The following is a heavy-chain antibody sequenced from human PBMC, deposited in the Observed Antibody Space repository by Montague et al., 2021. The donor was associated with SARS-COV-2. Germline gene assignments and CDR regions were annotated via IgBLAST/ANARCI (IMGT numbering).Heavy chain of an antibody. Sequence: SETLSLTCTVSGGSISSSSYFWGWIRQPPGKGLEWIGSLYYSGSNYYNPSLKSRVTISVDTPKNQFSLKLSTVTAADTAVYYCARAFIAAAGTTSFDYWGQGTLVTVSS. J-gene: IGHJ4*02. D-gene: IGHD6-13*01. CDR1: GGSISSSSYF. CDR2: LYYSGSN. V-gene: IGHV4-39*01. CDR3: ARAFIAAAGTTSFDY.